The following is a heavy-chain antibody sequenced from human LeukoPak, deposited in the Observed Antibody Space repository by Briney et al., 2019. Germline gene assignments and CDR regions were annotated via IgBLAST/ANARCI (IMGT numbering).Heavy chain of an antibody. CDR1: GFTFSNYA. CDR2: ISDDGGAT. J-gene: IGHJ4*02. Sequence: PGGSLRLSCVASGFTFSNYAMSWVRQAPGKGLEWVSAISDDGGATYHADSVKGRFTISRDNPKNTLYLQMNSLRAEDTAVYYCAKRYCTGGSCCPDYWGQGTLATVSS. CDR3: AKRYCTGGSCCPDY. V-gene: IGHV3-23*01. D-gene: IGHD2-15*01.